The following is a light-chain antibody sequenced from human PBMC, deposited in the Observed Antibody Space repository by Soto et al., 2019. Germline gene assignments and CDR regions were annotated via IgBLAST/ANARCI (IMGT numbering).Light chain of an antibody. CDR1: QTISTY. CDR2: GAS. Sequence: DVRMTQSPSSLSASVGDTITITCRASQTISTYLNWFQQKSGESPRLLIYGASTLHDGVPSRFSGSGSGADFPLTISGLQPEDFATYHCQQTYSAISFGGGTRVE. V-gene: IGKV1-39*01. CDR3: QQTYSAIS. J-gene: IGKJ4*01.